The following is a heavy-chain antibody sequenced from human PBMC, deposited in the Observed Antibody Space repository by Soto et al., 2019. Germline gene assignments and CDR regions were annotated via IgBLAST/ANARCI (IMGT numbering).Heavy chain of an antibody. D-gene: IGHD2-2*01. CDR3: ARWGIVVVPAAPSYYYYGMDV. Sequence: QVQLVQSGAEVKKPGASVKVSCKASGYTFTSYGISWVRQAPGQGLEGMGWISAYNGNTNYAQKLQGRVTMTTDTSTSTAYMELRSLRSDDTAVYYCARWGIVVVPAAPSYYYYGMDVWGQGTTVTVSS. CDR1: GYTFTSYG. J-gene: IGHJ6*02. V-gene: IGHV1-18*01. CDR2: ISAYNGNT.